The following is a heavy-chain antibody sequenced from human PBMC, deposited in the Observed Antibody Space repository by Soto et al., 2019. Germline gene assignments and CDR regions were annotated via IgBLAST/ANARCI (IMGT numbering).Heavy chain of an antibody. J-gene: IGHJ4*02. CDR1: GGSFSGYY. V-gene: IGHV4-34*01. Sequence: QVQLQQWGAGLLKPSETLSLTCAVYGGSFSGYYWSWIRQPPGKGLEWIGEINHSGSTNYNPSLKSRVTISVDTSEIQFTLKLSSVTAADTAVYYWARGVYSGYDWSFVYWGQGTLVTVSS. D-gene: IGHD5-12*01. CDR2: INHSGST. CDR3: ARGVYSGYDWSFVY.